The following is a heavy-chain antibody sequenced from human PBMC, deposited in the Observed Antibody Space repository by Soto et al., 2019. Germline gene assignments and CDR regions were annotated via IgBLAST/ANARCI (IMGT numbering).Heavy chain of an antibody. CDR2: INPSGGST. J-gene: IGHJ6*02. CDR1: GYTFTSYY. CDR3: ARGGLRYSYGSPYYYGMDV. Sequence: ASVKVSCKASGYTFTSYYMHWVRQAPGQGPEWMGIINPSGGSTSYAQKFQGRVTMTRDTSTSTVYMELSSLGSEDTAVYYCARGGLRYSYGSPYYYGMDVWGQGTTVTVSS. D-gene: IGHD5-18*01. V-gene: IGHV1-46*01.